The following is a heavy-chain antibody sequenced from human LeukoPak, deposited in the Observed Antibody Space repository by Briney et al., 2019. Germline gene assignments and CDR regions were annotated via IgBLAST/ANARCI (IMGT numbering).Heavy chain of an antibody. Sequence: GGSLRLSCAASGFTFSSSWMHWVRQAPGKGLVWVSRINSDGSTTTYADSVKGRFTISRDNAKNTLYLQMNSLRADDTAVYYCARGYSGYFYYWGQGTLVTVSS. CDR2: INSDGSTT. CDR1: GFTFSSSW. CDR3: ARGYSGYFYY. J-gene: IGHJ4*02. V-gene: IGHV3-74*01. D-gene: IGHD5-12*01.